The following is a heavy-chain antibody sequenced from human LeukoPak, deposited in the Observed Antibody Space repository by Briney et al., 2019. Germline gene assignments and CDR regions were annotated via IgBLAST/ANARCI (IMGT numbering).Heavy chain of an antibody. CDR2: ISVYNGNT. J-gene: IGHJ5*02. D-gene: IGHD3-22*01. CDR3: AGYYYDSSGYPRPWFDP. Sequence: ASVKVSCKASGYTSTNYGISWVRQAPGQGLEWMGWISVYNGNTNFAQKLQGRVTLTTDTSTGTAYMELRSLRSDDTAVYYCAGYYYDSSGYPRPWFDPWGQGTLVTASS. CDR1: GYTSTNYG. V-gene: IGHV1-18*01.